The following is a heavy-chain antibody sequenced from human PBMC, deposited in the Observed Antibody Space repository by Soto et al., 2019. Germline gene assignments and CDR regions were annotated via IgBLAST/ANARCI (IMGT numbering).Heavy chain of an antibody. J-gene: IGHJ6*02. Sequence: PGGSLRLSCAASGFTFSSYWMSWVRQAPGKWLEWVANIKQDGSEKYYVDSVKGRFTISRDNAKNSLYLQMNSLRAEDTAVYYCARDLMRDFWSGYYGYYYYGMDVWGQGTTVTVSS. CDR1: GFTFSSYW. CDR2: IKQDGSEK. CDR3: ARDLMRDFWSGYYGYYYYGMDV. D-gene: IGHD3-3*01. V-gene: IGHV3-7*05.